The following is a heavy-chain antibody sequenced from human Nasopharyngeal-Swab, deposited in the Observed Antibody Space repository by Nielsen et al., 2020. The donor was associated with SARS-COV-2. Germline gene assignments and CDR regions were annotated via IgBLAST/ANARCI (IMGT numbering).Heavy chain of an antibody. CDR3: AASDSGYDWYYYYGMDV. CDR2: IYSGGST. J-gene: IGHJ6*02. CDR1: GFTVSSNY. V-gene: IGHV3-53*04. D-gene: IGHD5-12*01. Sequence: GESLKISCAASGFTVSSNYMSWVRQAPGKGLEWVSVIYSGGSTYYADSVKGRFTISRNNSKNTLYLQMNSLRAEDTAVYYCAASDSGYDWYYYYGMDVWGQGTTVTVSS.